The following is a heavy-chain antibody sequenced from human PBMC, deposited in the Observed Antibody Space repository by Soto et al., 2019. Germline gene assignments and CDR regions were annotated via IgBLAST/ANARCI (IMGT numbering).Heavy chain of an antibody. J-gene: IGHJ5*02. CDR1: GYTFTSYD. D-gene: IGHD3-16*02. V-gene: IGHV1-8*01. CDR2: MNPNSGNT. Sequence: QVQLVQSGAEVKKPGASVKVSCKASGYTFTSYDINWVRQATGQGLEWMGWMNPNSGNTGYAQKFQGRVTMTRNTSISTAYMELSSLRSEETAVYYCARGDSHDYIWGSYRYPLIDPWGQGTLVTVSS. CDR3: ARGDSHDYIWGSYRYPLIDP.